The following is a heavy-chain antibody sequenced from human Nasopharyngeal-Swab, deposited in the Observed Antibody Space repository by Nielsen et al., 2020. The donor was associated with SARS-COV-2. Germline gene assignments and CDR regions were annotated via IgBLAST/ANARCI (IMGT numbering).Heavy chain of an antibody. CDR2: TYYRSTWIN. CDR3: ARGAQRSDWV. V-gene: IGHV6-1*01. Sequence: SQTLSLTCAISGDSVYRNSAAWPWLRQSAARGLGWLGRTYYRSTWINDSAISVKSRIIINPATSKNQFSLQLNSVTPEDTSVYYCARGAQRSDWVWSQGTLVTVSS. J-gene: IGHJ4*02. CDR1: GDSVYRNSAA. D-gene: IGHD2-21*02.